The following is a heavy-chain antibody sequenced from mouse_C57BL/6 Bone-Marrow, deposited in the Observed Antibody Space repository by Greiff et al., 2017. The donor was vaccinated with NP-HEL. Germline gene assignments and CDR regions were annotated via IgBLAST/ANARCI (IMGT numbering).Heavy chain of an antibody. CDR2: INPSNGGT. J-gene: IGHJ1*03. V-gene: IGHV1-53*01. CDR3: ARGVPHYYGSTSWYFDV. D-gene: IGHD1-1*01. Sequence: VQLQQPGTELVKPGASVKLSCKASGYTFTSYWMHWVKQRPGQGLEWIGNINPSNGGTNYNEKFKSKATLTVDKSSSTAYLQLSSLTSEDSAVYYCARGVPHYYGSTSWYFDVWGTGTTVTVSS. CDR1: GYTFTSYW.